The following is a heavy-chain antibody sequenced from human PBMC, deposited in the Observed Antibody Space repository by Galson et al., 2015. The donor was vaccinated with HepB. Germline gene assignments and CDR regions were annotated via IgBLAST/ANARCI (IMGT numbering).Heavy chain of an antibody. CDR3: ARERITMVRGVAPIDY. CDR2: INPNSGGT. J-gene: IGHJ4*02. CDR1: GYTFTGYY. Sequence: SVKVSCKASGYTFTGYYMHWVRQAPGQGLEWMGWINPNSGGTNYAQKFQGRATMTRDTSISTAYMELSRLRSDDTAVYYCARERITMVRGVAPIDYWGQGTLVTVSS. D-gene: IGHD3-10*01. V-gene: IGHV1-2*02.